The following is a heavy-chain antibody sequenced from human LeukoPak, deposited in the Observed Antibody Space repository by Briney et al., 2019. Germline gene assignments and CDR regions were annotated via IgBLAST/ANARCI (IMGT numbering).Heavy chain of an antibody. D-gene: IGHD3-22*01. CDR1: GGSISSSSYY. Sequence: SETLSLTCTVSGGSISSSSYYWGWIRQPPGKGLEWIGSIYYSGSTYYNPSLKTRGTISVDTSKNQFSLKLSSVTAADTAVYYCARHRATYYYDSSGYYGFDYWGQGTLVTVSS. V-gene: IGHV4-39*01. CDR2: IYYSGST. CDR3: ARHRATYYYDSSGYYGFDY. J-gene: IGHJ4*02.